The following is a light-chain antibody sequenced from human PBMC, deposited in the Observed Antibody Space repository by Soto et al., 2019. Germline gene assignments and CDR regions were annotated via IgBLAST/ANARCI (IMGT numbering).Light chain of an antibody. CDR1: SNDIGGYNY. V-gene: IGLV2-8*01. CDR2: EVT. J-gene: IGLJ3*02. Sequence: QSALTQPPSASGSPGQSVTISCTGTSNDIGGYNYVSWYQHHPGKAPKLMIYEVTKRPSGVPDRFSGSKSANTASLTVSGLQAEDEAVYYCSSHGGINNVVFGGGTKLTV. CDR3: SSHGGINNVV.